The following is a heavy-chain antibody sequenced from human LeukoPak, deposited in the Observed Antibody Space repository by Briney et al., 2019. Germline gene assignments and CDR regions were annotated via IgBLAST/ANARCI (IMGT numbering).Heavy chain of an antibody. D-gene: IGHD6-19*01. CDR2: NHDSGTT. Sequence: SETLSLTCTVSGDSMSSYFWSWIRQPPGKGLEWIAYNHDSGTTNYSPSLKSRVTTSIDTSKNQFSLKLSSVTAADTAVYYCAKILYSSNIDYWGQGTLVTVSS. CDR1: GDSMSSYF. V-gene: IGHV4-59*12. CDR3: AKILYSSNIDY. J-gene: IGHJ4*02.